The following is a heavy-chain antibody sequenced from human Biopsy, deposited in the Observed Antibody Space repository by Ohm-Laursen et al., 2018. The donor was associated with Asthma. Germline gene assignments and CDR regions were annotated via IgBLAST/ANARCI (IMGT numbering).Heavy chain of an antibody. Sequence: SLRVSLAPSGLTFSNPGMHRVRQTRGEGRNWVDVRAFDGSNKNYTDSVKGRFTISRDNSRNTLHLQMNSLRAEDTAVYYCAKDVFPGWELRRGPDYRGQGTLVTVSS. CDR2: RAFDGSNK. D-gene: IGHD1-26*01. J-gene: IGHJ4*02. CDR1: GLTFSNPG. CDR3: AKDVFPGWELRRGPDY. V-gene: IGHV3-30*18.